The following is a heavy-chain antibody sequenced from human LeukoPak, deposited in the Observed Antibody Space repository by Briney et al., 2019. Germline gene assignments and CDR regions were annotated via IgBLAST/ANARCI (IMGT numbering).Heavy chain of an antibody. J-gene: IGHJ5*02. CDR2: INPNSGGT. CDR3: ARDARFSSGWYYRGWFDP. CDR1: GYTFTGYY. Sequence: GASVKVSCKASGYTFTGYYMHWVRQAPGQGLEWMGWINPNSGGTNYAQKFQGRVTMIRDTSISTAYMELSRLRSDDTAVYYCARDARFSSGWYYRGWFDPWGQGTLVTVSS. D-gene: IGHD6-19*01. V-gene: IGHV1-2*02.